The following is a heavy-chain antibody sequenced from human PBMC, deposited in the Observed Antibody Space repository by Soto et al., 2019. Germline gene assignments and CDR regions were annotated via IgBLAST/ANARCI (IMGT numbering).Heavy chain of an antibody. Sequence: QVQLQESGPELVRPSGALSVTCAVSGDSISRSHWWSWVRQSPGKGLEGIGEISHSGITNYNPSLKSRVTISGDKSKNQLSLKLTSVTAADTAVYYCARVRYDRSGFDHWGQGTLVSVSS. D-gene: IGHD3-22*01. J-gene: IGHJ4*02. CDR3: ARVRYDRSGFDH. V-gene: IGHV4-4*02. CDR2: ISHSGIT. CDR1: GDSISRSHW.